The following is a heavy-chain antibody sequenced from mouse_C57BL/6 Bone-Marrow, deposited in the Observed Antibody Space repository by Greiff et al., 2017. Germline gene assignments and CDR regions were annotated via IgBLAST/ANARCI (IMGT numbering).Heavy chain of an antibody. D-gene: IGHD4-1*01. V-gene: IGHV3-8*01. CDR1: GYSITSDY. CDR2: ISYSGST. J-gene: IGHJ4*01. CDR3: ERKGAGTRYAMDY. Sequence: EVKLMESGPGLAKPSQTLSLTCSVTGYSITSDYWNWIRKFPGNKLEYMGYISYSGSTYYNPSLKSRISITRDTSKNQYYLQLNSVTTEDTATYYCERKGAGTRYAMDYWGQGTSVTVSS.